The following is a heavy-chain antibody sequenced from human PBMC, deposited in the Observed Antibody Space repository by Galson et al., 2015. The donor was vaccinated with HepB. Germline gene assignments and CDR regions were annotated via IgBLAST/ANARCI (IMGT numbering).Heavy chain of an antibody. J-gene: IGHJ4*02. CDR2: IKEDGSKH. V-gene: IGHV3-7*03. CDR3: VPHCLKTGCPAF. Sequence: SLRLSCATSGFTFSSYWMSWVRQAPGKGPEWVANIKEDGSKHYYVDSVRGRFTISRDNTKNSLYLQMNGLRADDTAVYSCVPHCLKTGCPAFWGQGTLVTVSS. D-gene: IGHD2-2*01. CDR1: GFTFSSYW.